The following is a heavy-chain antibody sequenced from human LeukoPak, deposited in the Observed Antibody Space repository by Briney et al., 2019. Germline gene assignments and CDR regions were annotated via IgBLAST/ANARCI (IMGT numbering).Heavy chain of an antibody. J-gene: IGHJ4*02. CDR3: ASGGLDYGSGSYPY. D-gene: IGHD3-10*01. Sequence: ASVKVSCKDSGYTFTSYGISWVRQAPGQGLEWMGWINPNSGGTNYAQKFQGRVTITRNTSISTAYMELSSLRSEDTAVYYCASGGLDYGSGSYPYWGQGTLVTVSS. CDR1: GYTFTSYG. V-gene: IGHV1-8*03. CDR2: INPNSGGT.